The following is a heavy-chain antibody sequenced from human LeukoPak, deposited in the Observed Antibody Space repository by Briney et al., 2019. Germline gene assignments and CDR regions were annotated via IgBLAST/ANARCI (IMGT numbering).Heavy chain of an antibody. CDR2: ITGRASST. D-gene: IGHD3-16*01. J-gene: IGHJ4*02. Sequence: GGSLRLSCAASGFSFKTYAMSWVRQAPGKGLEWVSGITGRASSTCHADSVKGRFTISRDNSKNILYLQMTSLRAEDTALYFCAKSSAGSYAGNFDSWGQGTLVTVSS. V-gene: IGHV3-23*01. CDR1: GFSFKTYA. CDR3: AKSSAGSYAGNFDS.